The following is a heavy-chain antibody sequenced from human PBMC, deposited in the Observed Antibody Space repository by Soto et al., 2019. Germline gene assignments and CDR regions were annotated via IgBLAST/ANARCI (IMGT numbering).Heavy chain of an antibody. V-gene: IGHV1-46*01. CDR2: ISPSGGST. J-gene: IGHJ5*02. CDR3: ARDGSSDWLTWFDP. D-gene: IGHD6-19*01. Sequence: QVQLVQSGAEVKKPGASVKVSCKASGYTFTDYYMHWVRQAPGQGLEWMGIISPSGGSTYAQKFQGRVTVTMDTSTSTVYMELSSLRSEDTAVYYCARDGSSDWLTWFDPWGQGTLVTVSS. CDR1: GYTFTDYY.